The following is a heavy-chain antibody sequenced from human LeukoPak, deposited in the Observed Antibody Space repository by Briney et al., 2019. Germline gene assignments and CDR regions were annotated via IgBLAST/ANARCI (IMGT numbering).Heavy chain of an antibody. Sequence: ETLSLTCAVYGGSFSGYYWSWIRQPPGKGLEWVGRIKSKTDGGTTDYAAPVKGRFTISRDDSKNTLYLQMNSLKTEDTAVYYCTTDPHTSYGPDAFDIWGQGTMVTVSS. CDR2: IKSKTDGGTT. D-gene: IGHD5-18*01. J-gene: IGHJ3*02. V-gene: IGHV3-15*01. CDR3: TTDPHTSYGPDAFDI. CDR1: GGSFSGYY.